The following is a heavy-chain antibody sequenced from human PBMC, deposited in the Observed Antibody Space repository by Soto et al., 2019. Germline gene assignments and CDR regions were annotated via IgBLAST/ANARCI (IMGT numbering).Heavy chain of an antibody. CDR3: ARLQGKIAAAGTSYYYGMDV. D-gene: IGHD6-13*01. Sequence: SQTLSLTCAISGDSVSSNSAAWNWIRQSPSRGLEWLGRTYYRSKWYNDYAVSVKSRITINPDTSKNQFSLQLNSVTPEDTAVYYCARLQGKIAAAGTSYYYGMDVWGQGTTVTVSS. J-gene: IGHJ6*02. CDR1: GDSVSSNSAA. V-gene: IGHV6-1*01. CDR2: TYYRSKWYN.